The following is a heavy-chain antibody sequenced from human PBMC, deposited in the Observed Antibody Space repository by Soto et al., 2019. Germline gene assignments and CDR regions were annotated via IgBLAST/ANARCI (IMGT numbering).Heavy chain of an antibody. J-gene: IGHJ4*02. CDR2: IIPMFGTA. D-gene: IGHD3-22*01. V-gene: IGHV1-69*01. CDR3: ARVGPAHYYDSSGYYSPLDD. Sequence: QVQLVQSGAEVKKPGSSVKVSCKASGDTFSSYAINWVRQAPGQGLEWMGGIIPMFGTANYAQKFKGRVTMTAGESTSTVYMELSSLRTEETAVYYCARVGPAHYYDSSGYYSPLDDWGQGTLVTVSS. CDR1: GDTFSSYA.